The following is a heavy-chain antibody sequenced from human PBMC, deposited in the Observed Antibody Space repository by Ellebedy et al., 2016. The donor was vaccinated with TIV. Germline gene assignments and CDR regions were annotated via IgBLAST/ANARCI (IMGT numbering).Heavy chain of an antibody. CDR1: GFTFSDYA. CDR2: ITGDGSKA. J-gene: IGHJ4*02. Sequence: GGSLRLSXAASGFTFSDYAMHWVRQAPGKGLEWVTLITGDGSKAYYADSVKGRFTVSRDNSKNTLYLQMNSLRTEDTAGYYCAREENSGWDWVGKYWGQGALVTVSS. D-gene: IGHD3-22*01. V-gene: IGHV3-30-3*01. CDR3: AREENSGWDWVGKY.